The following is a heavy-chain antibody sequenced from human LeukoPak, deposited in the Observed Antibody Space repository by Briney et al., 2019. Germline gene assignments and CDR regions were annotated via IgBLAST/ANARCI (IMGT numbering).Heavy chain of an antibody. CDR2: ISYIGTT. Sequence: PSETLSLTCAVSGDSFSSHYWTWIRQPPGRGLEWIGYISYIGTTNYNPSLRSRVIISIDTSKNQFSLKLSSGTTAETAVYYWARDLVTVTKGFDIWGLGTMVSVSS. J-gene: IGHJ3*02. V-gene: IGHV4-59*11. CDR1: GDSFSSHY. CDR3: ARDLVTVTKGFDI. D-gene: IGHD4-17*01.